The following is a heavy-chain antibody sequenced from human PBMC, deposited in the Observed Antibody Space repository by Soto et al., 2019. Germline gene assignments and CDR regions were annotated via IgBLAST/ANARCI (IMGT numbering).Heavy chain of an antibody. CDR3: AKDRHYPRDYFHY. V-gene: IGHV3-23*01. Sequence: VGSLRLSCAASGFTFSSSAISWFRQAPVKGLEWVSSVSANGQGIYYADSVRGRFTISRDNSKNTVFLHMDSLSAEDTAVYYCAKDRHYPRDYFHYWGQGTLVTVSS. D-gene: IGHD3-10*01. CDR2: VSANGQGI. CDR1: GFTFSSSA. J-gene: IGHJ4*02.